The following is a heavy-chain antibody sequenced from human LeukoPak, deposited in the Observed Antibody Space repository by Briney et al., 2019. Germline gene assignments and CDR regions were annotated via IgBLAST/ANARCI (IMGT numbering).Heavy chain of an antibody. Sequence: GGSLRLACAASGYTFSSYSINWVRQAPGKGLEWVASISGRSNYIYYADSGRGRFSISRDAARDSLYLQMNSLRAEDTAVYYCVRLRRNSDTSGFYYYYDYWGQGTLVTVSS. CDR3: VRLRRNSDTSGFYYYYDY. CDR2: ISGRSNYI. V-gene: IGHV3-21*01. J-gene: IGHJ4*02. D-gene: IGHD3-22*01. CDR1: GYTFSSYS.